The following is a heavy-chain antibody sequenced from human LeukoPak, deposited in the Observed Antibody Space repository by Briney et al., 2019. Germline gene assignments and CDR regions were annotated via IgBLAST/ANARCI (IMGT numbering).Heavy chain of an antibody. CDR2: INPNNGDT. CDR1: GYTFTGYY. J-gene: IGHJ4*02. D-gene: IGHD5-18*01. Sequence: GASVKVSCKASGYTFTGYYIHWLGQAPGQGLEWMGRINPNNGDTNFAQKFQGRVTMTRDTSISTAYMELSSLTSDDTAVYYCARGDKYSYSYGWWDYWGQGTLVTVSS. V-gene: IGHV1-2*06. CDR3: ARGDKYSYSYGWWDY.